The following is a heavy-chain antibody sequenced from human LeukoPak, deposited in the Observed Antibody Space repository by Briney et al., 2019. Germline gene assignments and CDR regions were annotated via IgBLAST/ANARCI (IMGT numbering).Heavy chain of an antibody. D-gene: IGHD3/OR15-3a*01. CDR1: GGSISSSSYY. J-gene: IGHJ4*02. Sequence: PSETVSLTCTVSGGSISSSSYYWGWIRQPPGKGLEWIGSIYYSGSTYYNPSLKSRVTISVDTSKNQFSLKLSSVTAADTAVYYCARHALDLGYFDYWGQGTLVTVSS. CDR2: IYYSGST. V-gene: IGHV4-39*01. CDR3: ARHALDLGYFDY.